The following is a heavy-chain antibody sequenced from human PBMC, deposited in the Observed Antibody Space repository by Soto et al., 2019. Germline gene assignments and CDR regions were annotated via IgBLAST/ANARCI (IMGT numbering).Heavy chain of an antibody. V-gene: IGHV4-31*03. J-gene: IGHJ6*02. CDR3: ARGSSIAGLYYGLDV. CDR1: GGSISSGGYY. Sequence: SETLSLTCTVSGGSISSGGYYWTWIRQHPGKGLEWIGYNYYSGITYYNTSLKSRVTISLDTSKNQFSLKLSSVTAADTALYYCARGSSIAGLYYGLDVWGQGTTVTVSS. D-gene: IGHD6-6*01. CDR2: NYYSGIT.